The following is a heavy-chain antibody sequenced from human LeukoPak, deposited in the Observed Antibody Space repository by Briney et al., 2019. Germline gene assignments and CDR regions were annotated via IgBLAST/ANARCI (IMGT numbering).Heavy chain of an antibody. CDR3: AREETIFGVVTYY. CDR2: IIPIFGTA. J-gene: IGHJ4*02. D-gene: IGHD3-3*01. CDR1: GGTFSSYA. V-gene: IGHV1-69*13. Sequence: XVKVSCKASGGTFSSYAISWVRQAPGQGLEWMGGIIPIFGTANYAQKFQGRVTITADESTSTAYMELSSLRSEDTAVYYCAREETIFGVVTYYWGQGTLVTVSS.